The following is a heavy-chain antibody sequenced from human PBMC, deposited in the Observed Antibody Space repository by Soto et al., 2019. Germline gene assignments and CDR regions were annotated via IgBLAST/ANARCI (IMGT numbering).Heavy chain of an antibody. V-gene: IGHV3-30*18. CDR3: AKLVGAPNPPYYDYYGMDV. Sequence: GGSLRLSCVASVFTFSSYAMSWVRQAPGKELEWVAVISCDGSSKYYADSVKGRFTISRDNSKNTLYLQMNSLRAEDTAVYYCAKLVGAPNPPYYDYYGMDVWGQGTTVTVSS. CDR2: ISCDGSSK. D-gene: IGHD2-2*01. CDR1: VFTFSSYA. J-gene: IGHJ6*02.